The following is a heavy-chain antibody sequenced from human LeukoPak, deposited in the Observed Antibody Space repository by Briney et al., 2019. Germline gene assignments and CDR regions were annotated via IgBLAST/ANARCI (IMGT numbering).Heavy chain of an antibody. CDR1: GGSFSGYY. J-gene: IGHJ6*03. V-gene: IGHV4-34*01. CDR2: INHSGST. D-gene: IGHD2-2*02. Sequence: SETLSLTCAVYGGSFSGYYWSWIRQPPGKGLEWIGEINHSGSTNYNPSLKSRVTISVDTSKNQFSLKLSSVTAADTAVYYCARGVGYCSSTSCYTVGLYYYYYYMDVWAKGPRSPSP. CDR3: ARGVGYCSSTSCYTVGLYYYYYYMDV.